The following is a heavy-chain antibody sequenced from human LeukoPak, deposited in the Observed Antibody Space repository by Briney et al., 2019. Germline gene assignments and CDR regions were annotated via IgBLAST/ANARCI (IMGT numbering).Heavy chain of an antibody. D-gene: IGHD4-17*01. V-gene: IGHV3-23*01. CDR2: ISDSGGST. CDR3: AQAFPYGDYAGY. Sequence: GGSLRLSCAASGFTLSSYAMSWVRQAPGKGLEWVSAISDSGGSTYYADSVKGRFTISKDNSKNTLHLQMNSLRAEDTAIYYCAQAFPYGDYAGYWGQGTLVTVSS. CDR1: GFTLSSYA. J-gene: IGHJ4*02.